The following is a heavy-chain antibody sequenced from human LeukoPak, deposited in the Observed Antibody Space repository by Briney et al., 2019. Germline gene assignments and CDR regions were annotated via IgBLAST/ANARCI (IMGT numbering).Heavy chain of an antibody. J-gene: IGHJ4*02. Sequence: SVKVSCKAAGGTFSSYAISWVRQAPGQGLEWMGGIIPIFGTANYAQKFQGRVTITADESTSTAYMELSSLRSEDTAVYYCARGFGRGSGSYPFDYWGQGTLVTVSS. CDR3: ARGFGRGSGSYPFDY. CDR1: GGTFSSYA. D-gene: IGHD3-10*01. CDR2: IIPIFGTA. V-gene: IGHV1-69*13.